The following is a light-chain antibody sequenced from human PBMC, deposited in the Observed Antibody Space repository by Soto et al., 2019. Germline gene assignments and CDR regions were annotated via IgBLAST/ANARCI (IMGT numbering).Light chain of an antibody. CDR1: QSVSGW. Sequence: DIQMTQSPSTLSASVGDTVTVTCRASQSVSGWLAWYQQKPGKAPNLLIYDASSLQSGVPARFSGSGSGTEFTLTISSLQSEDFALYYCQQYHNWPPLTFGGGTKVDIK. V-gene: IGKV1-5*01. CDR2: DAS. CDR3: QQYHNWPPLT. J-gene: IGKJ4*01.